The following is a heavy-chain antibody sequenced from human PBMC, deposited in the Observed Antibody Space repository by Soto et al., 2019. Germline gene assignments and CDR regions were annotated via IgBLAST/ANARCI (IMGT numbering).Heavy chain of an antibody. Sequence: TPGKGLEWIGSIYYSGSTYYNPSLKSRVTISVDTSKNQFSLKLSSVTAADTAVYFFASRRWQTSYGSGLDYPGQGTLVSGYS. CDR3: ASRRWQTSYGSGLDY. J-gene: IGHJ4*02. V-gene: IGHV4-39*01. CDR2: IYYSGST. D-gene: IGHD5-18*01.